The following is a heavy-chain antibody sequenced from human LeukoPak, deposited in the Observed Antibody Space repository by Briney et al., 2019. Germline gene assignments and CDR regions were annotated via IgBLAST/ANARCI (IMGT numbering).Heavy chain of an antibody. CDR1: GGTFSSYA. CDR3: ALDIVATIGQYNRFDP. D-gene: IGHD5-12*01. Sequence: ASVKVSCKASGGTFSSYAISWVRQAPGQGLEWMGRIIPIFGTANYAQKFQGRVTITTDESTSTAYMELSSLRSEDTAVYYCALDIVATIGQYNRFDPWGQGTLVTVSS. CDR2: IIPIFGTA. V-gene: IGHV1-69*05. J-gene: IGHJ5*02.